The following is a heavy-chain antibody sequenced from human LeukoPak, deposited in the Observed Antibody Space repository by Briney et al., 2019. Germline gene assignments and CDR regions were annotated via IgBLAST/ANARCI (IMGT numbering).Heavy chain of an antibody. CDR3: ARDQGSGWYRTPNFDD. CDR2: ISSSGSTI. Sequence: GGSLRLSCADSGFTFSAYYMCWIRQAPGKGLEWVSYISSSGSTIYYADSVKGRFTISRDNAKNSLYLQMNSLRAADTAVYYCARDQGSGWYRTPNFDDWGQGTLPTVSS. CDR1: GFTFSAYY. V-gene: IGHV3-11*04. J-gene: IGHJ4*02. D-gene: IGHD6-19*01.